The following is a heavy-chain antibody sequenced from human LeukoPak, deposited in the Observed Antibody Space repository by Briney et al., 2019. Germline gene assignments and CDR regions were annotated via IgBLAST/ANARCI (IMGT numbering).Heavy chain of an antibody. D-gene: IGHD6-19*01. V-gene: IGHV4-59*01. CDR1: GGSMNGYS. CDR3: ARSPNSSGWYTY. J-gene: IGHJ4*02. Sequence: PSETLSLTCTLSGGSMNGYSWTWLRQPPGKELEWIGYVSDSGSTNYNPSLKSRVTISLDTSKNQFSLKLSSVTAADTAVYYCARSPNSSGWYTYWGQRTLVTVSS. CDR2: VSDSGST.